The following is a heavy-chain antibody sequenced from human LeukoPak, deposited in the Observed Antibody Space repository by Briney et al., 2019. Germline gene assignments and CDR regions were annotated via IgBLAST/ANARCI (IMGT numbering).Heavy chain of an antibody. CDR3: ARESMDYDYVWGSYRRDAFDI. Sequence: PGGSLRLSCAASGFTFSSYSMNWVRQAPGKGLEWVSSISSGSTYIYYADSVKGRFTISRDNSKNTLYLQMNSLRAEDTAVYYCARESMDYDYVWGSYRRDAFDIWGQGTMVTVSS. CDR2: ISSGSTYI. D-gene: IGHD3-16*02. V-gene: IGHV3-21*04. J-gene: IGHJ3*02. CDR1: GFTFSSYS.